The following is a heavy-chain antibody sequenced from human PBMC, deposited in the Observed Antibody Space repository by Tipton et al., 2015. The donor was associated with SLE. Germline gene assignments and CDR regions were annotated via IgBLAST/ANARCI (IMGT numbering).Heavy chain of an antibody. V-gene: IGHV4-59*11. CDR2: IYYRGNT. Sequence: TLSLTCTVSGGSISSHYWSWFRQPPGKGLEWIGYIYYRGNTKYNPSLKSRVTISLDTSRTQFSRKLSSVTAADTAVYYCARGGGSYYDYWGQGTLVTVSS. D-gene: IGHD1-26*01. CDR1: GGSISSHY. CDR3: ARGGGSYYDY. J-gene: IGHJ4*02.